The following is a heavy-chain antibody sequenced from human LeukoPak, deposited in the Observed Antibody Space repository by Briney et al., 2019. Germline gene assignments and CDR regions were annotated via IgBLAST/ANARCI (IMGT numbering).Heavy chain of an antibody. J-gene: IGHJ4*02. CDR1: GFTFSSYS. Sequence: TAGGSLRLSCAASGFTFSSYSMNWVRQAPGKGLEWVSSISSSSSYIYYADSVKGRFTISRDNAKNSLYLRMNSLRAEDTAVYYCATGPYSSSWYPPLDYWGQGTLVTVSS. V-gene: IGHV3-21*04. CDR2: ISSSSSYI. CDR3: ATGPYSSSWYPPLDY. D-gene: IGHD6-13*01.